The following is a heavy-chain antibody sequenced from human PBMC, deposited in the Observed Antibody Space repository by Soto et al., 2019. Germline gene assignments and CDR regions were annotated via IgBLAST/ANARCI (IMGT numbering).Heavy chain of an antibody. V-gene: IGHV3-23*01. CDR1: GFICSSYD. CDR3: AKATATGGGAFDI. CDR2: ILVDGRT. D-gene: IGHD1-1*01. J-gene: IGHJ3*02. Sequence: GGSLRLSCAASGFICSSYDMSWVRQAPGKGLEWVSTILVDGRTFYVDSVKGRFTISRDNSKNTVYLQMNSLTAGGTALYYCAKATATGGGAFDICGQGTTVTV.